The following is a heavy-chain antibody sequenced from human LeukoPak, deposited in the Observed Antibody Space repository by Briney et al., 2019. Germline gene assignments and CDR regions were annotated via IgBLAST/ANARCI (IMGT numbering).Heavy chain of an antibody. V-gene: IGHV3-23*01. J-gene: IGHJ4*02. CDR3: AKVGDGAPGQSYYFDY. Sequence: GGSLSLSCAASGFTFSRYAMLWVRQSPGKGLEWVSAIGGSDGTTYYADSVKGRCIISRDNYKNILYLQMHSLRAEDTAVYYCAKVGDGAPGQSYYFDYWGQGTLVTVSS. CDR2: IGGSDGTT. CDR1: GFTFSRYA. D-gene: IGHD2-21*01.